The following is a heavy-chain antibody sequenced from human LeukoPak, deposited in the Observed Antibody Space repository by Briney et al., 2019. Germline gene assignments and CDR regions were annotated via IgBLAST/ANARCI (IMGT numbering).Heavy chain of an antibody. V-gene: IGHV3-30*03. CDR1: GFTFSSYG. J-gene: IGHJ6*02. D-gene: IGHD3-16*02. Sequence: GRSLRLSCAASGFTFSSYGMHWIRQSPGRGLEWVSFISFDGSNEFYADSLKGRFTISRDNSKDTLYLQMDSLRAEDTALYYCAREEHDYVWGSYRYYYYYGIDVWGQGTTVTVSS. CDR2: ISFDGSNE. CDR3: AREEHDYVWGSYRYYYYYGIDV.